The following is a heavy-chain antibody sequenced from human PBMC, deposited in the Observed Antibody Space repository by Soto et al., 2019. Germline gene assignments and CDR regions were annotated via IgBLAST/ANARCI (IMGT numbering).Heavy chain of an antibody. CDR3: ARGTPMVTPYYFDY. D-gene: IGHD4-17*01. CDR2: IIPIFGTA. CDR1: SGTFSSYA. V-gene: IGHV1-69*13. Sequence: SVKDSFKPSSGTFSSYAISWVRQAPGQGLEWMGGIIPIFGTANYAQKFQGRVTITADESTSTAYMELSSLRSEDTAAYYCARGTPMVTPYYFDYWGQGTLVTVSS. J-gene: IGHJ4*02.